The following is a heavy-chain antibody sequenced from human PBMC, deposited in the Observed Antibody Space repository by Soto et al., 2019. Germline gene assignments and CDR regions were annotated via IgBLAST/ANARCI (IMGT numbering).Heavy chain of an antibody. V-gene: IGHV3-74*01. D-gene: IGHD6-13*01. CDR1: GFTFSSYW. CDR3: ARERGKAAAVHFEY. J-gene: IGHJ4*02. Sequence: VQLVESGGGLVQPGGSLRLSCAASGFTFSSYWMHWVRQAPGKGLVWVSRINSDGSSTSYADSVKGRFTISRDNAKNTLYLQLNSLRAEDTAVYYCARERGKAAAVHFEYGGQGTLVTVSS. CDR2: INSDGSST.